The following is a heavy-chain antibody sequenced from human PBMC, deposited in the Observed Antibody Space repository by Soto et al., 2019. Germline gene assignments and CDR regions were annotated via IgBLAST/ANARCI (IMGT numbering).Heavy chain of an antibody. D-gene: IGHD2-2*02. CDR1: GFTFSSYS. CDR2: ISSSSSYI. Sequence: KSGGSLRLSCAASGFTFSSYSMNWVRQAPGKGLEWVSSISSSSSYIYYADSVKGRFTISRDNAKNSLYLQMNSLRAEDTAVYYCAGLLVPAAIPSLLGHYGMDVWGQGTTVTVSS. V-gene: IGHV3-21*01. CDR3: AGLLVPAAIPSLLGHYGMDV. J-gene: IGHJ6*02.